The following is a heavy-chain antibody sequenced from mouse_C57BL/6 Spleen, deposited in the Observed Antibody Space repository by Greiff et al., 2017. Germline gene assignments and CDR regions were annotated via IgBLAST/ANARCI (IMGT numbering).Heavy chain of an antibody. Sequence: QVQLKQSGPELVKPGASVKISCKASGYAFSSSWLNWVKQRPGKGLEWIGRLYPGDGDTNYNGKFKGKATLTADKSSSTAYMQLSSLTSEDSAVYFCARGGNYGYYAMDFWGQGTSVTVSS. V-gene: IGHV1-82*01. CDR2: LYPGDGDT. D-gene: IGHD2-1*01. CDR1: GYAFSSSW. J-gene: IGHJ4*01. CDR3: ARGGNYGYYAMDF.